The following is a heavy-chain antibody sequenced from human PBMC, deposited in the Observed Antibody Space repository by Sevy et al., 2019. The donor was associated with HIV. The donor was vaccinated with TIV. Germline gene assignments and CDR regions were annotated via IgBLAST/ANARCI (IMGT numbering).Heavy chain of an antibody. V-gene: IGHV3-11*01. Sequence: GGSLRLSCAASGFTFSDYYMSWIRQAPGKGLEWVSYISSSGSTIYYADSVKGRFTISRDNAKNSLYLQMNSLRAEDTAVYYCARLPDYGDYAGHNLGGEAFVSGYYGMDVWGQGTTVTVSS. J-gene: IGHJ6*02. CDR2: ISSSGSTI. D-gene: IGHD4-17*01. CDR1: GFTFSDYY. CDR3: ARLPDYGDYAGHNLGGEAFVSGYYGMDV.